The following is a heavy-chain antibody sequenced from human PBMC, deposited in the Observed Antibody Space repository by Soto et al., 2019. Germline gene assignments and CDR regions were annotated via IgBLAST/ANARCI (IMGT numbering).Heavy chain of an antibody. V-gene: IGHV3-23*01. CDR3: AKGWMATVTYSDY. Sequence: EMQLLESGGGLVQPGGSLRLSCAASGFTFSNYAMSWVRQAPGKGLEWVSAITGGGGSTFYADSVKGRFTISRDNSENTLLLQMNSLRVEDTAMYYCAKGWMATVTYSDYWGQGTLVTVSS. D-gene: IGHD4-17*01. CDR1: GFTFSNYA. J-gene: IGHJ4*02. CDR2: ITGGGGST.